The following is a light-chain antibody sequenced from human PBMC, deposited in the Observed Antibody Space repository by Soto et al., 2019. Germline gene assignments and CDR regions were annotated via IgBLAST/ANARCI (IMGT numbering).Light chain of an antibody. CDR3: GSFTTSRIWV. CDR1: SSDVGSYNL. V-gene: IGLV2-14*02. CDR2: GVN. Sequence: QSALTQPASVSGSPGQSITISCTGTSSDVGSYNLVSWYQQHPGKAPKLMIYGVNSRPSGISNRFSGSKSGNTASLTISGLQVEDEAEYFCGSFTTSRIWVFGGGTKVTVL. J-gene: IGLJ3*02.